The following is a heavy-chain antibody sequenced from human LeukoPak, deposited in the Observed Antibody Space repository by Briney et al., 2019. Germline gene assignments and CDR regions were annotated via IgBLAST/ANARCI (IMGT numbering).Heavy chain of an antibody. CDR3: AKARMEMATIDYFDY. V-gene: IGHV3-23*01. D-gene: IGHD5-24*01. Sequence: PGGSLRLSCAASGFTFSDHAMSWVRQAPGKGLEWVSAISGSGGSTYYADSVKGRFTISRDNSKNTLYLQMNSLRAEDTAVYYCAKARMEMATIDYFDYWGQGTLVTVSS. J-gene: IGHJ4*02. CDR2: ISGSGGST. CDR1: GFTFSDHA.